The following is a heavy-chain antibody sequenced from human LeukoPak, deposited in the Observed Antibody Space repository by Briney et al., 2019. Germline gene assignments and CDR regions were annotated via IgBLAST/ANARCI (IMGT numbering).Heavy chain of an antibody. V-gene: IGHV3-11*01. CDR1: GFTFSDYY. J-gene: IGHJ3*02. CDR3: ARTFDSSGYSDAFDI. Sequence: GGSLRLSCAASGFTFSDYYMSWIRQAPGKGLEWVSYISSSGSSIYYADSVKGRFTISRDNAKNSLYLQMNSLRADDTAVYYCARTFDSSGYSDAFDIWGQGTMVTVSS. CDR2: ISSSGSSI. D-gene: IGHD3-22*01.